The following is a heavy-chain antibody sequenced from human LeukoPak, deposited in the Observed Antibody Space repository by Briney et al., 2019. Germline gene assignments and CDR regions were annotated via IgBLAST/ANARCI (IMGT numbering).Heavy chain of an antibody. CDR1: GFTFSSYS. CDR3: AKSVISVVAASPLDY. J-gene: IGHJ4*02. Sequence: PGGSLRLSCAASGFTFSSYSMNWVRQAPGKGLEWVSSISSSSSYIYYADSVKGRFTISRDNSKNTLYLQMNSLRAEDTAVYYCAKSVISVVAASPLDYWGQGTLVTVSS. V-gene: IGHV3-21*04. CDR2: ISSSSSYI. D-gene: IGHD2-15*01.